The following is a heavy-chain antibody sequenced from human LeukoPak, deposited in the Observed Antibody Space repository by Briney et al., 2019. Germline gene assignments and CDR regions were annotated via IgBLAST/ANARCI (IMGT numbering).Heavy chain of an antibody. V-gene: IGHV3-9*01. CDR2: ISWNSGSI. D-gene: IGHD3-22*01. J-gene: IGHJ4*02. Sequence: GRSLRLSCAAPGFTFDDYAMHWVRQAPGKGLEWVPGISWNSGSIDYADSVKGRFTISRDNAKNSLYLQMNSLRAEDTALYYCAVGSSGYYYVGYWGQGTLVTVSS. CDR3: AVGSSGYYYVGY. CDR1: GFTFDDYA.